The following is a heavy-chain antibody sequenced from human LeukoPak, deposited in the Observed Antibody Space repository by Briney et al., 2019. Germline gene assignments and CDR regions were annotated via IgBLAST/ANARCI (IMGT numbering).Heavy chain of an antibody. CDR1: GGSISSYY. J-gene: IGHJ3*02. CDR2: MYYSGST. D-gene: IGHD3-22*01. V-gene: IGHV4-59*08. Sequence: SETLSLTCTVSGGSISSYYWSWIRQPPGKGLEWIGSMYYSGSTNYKPSLKSRVTISVDTSKDQFSLKLSSVTAADTAVYYCARHAYYYDRSGSYEAFDIWGQGTMVTVSS. CDR3: ARHAYYYDRSGSYEAFDI.